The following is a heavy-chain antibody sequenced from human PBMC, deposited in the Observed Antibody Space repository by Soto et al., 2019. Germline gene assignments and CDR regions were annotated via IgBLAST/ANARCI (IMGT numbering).Heavy chain of an antibody. D-gene: IGHD6-19*01. CDR1: GGTFSSYT. CDR2: IIPILGIA. J-gene: IGHJ4*02. CDR3: ARDITREYSSGSYFDY. Sequence: QVQLVQSGAEVKKPGSSVKVSCKASGGTFSSYTISWVRQAPGQGLEWMGRIIPILGIANYAQKFQGRVTITADKSTSTAYMELSSLRSEDTAVYYCARDITREYSSGSYFDYWGQGTLVTVSS. V-gene: IGHV1-69*08.